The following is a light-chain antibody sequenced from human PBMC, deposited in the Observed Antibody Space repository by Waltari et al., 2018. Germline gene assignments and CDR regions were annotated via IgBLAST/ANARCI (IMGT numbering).Light chain of an antibody. CDR2: GAS. J-gene: IGKJ1*01. V-gene: IGKV3-15*01. Sequence: EIVMTQSPVTLSVSPGERATLSCRASQSISSNLAWYQQKPGQAPRLLLYGASSRASGIPARFTGSGSGTQFTLTINRMQSEDFAVYFCQQYNNWPRTFGQGTKVEIK. CDR1: QSISSN. CDR3: QQYNNWPRT.